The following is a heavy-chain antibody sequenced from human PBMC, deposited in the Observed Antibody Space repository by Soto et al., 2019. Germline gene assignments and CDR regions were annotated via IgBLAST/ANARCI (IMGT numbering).Heavy chain of an antibody. Sequence: EVQVLESGGGLVQPGGSLRLSCEGSGFTVSSHAMTWIRQAPGKGPEWVSTITADDGTYYADSVKGRFAMSRDTSESTLYLKMNSLGAEDTAAYYCAPHVSCSGGSCQYDAFAIRGQGTMVTVSS. V-gene: IGHV3-23*01. D-gene: IGHD2-15*01. J-gene: IGHJ3*02. CDR3: APHVSCSGGSCQYDAFAI. CDR2: ITADDGT. CDR1: GFTVSSHA.